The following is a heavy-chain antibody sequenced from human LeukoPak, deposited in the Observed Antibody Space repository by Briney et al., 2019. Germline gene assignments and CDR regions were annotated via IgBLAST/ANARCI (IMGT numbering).Heavy chain of an antibody. V-gene: IGHV4-34*01. J-gene: IGHJ4*02. CDR1: GGSLSGYY. D-gene: IGHD3-10*01. Sequence: SETLSLTCAVYGGSLSGYYWSWIRQPPGKGLEWIGEINHSKSTNYNPSLKSRVTISVDTSKNQFSLKLSSVTAADTAVYYCARGGDYYGSGSYPEYWGQGTLVTVSS. CDR3: ARGGDYYGSGSYPEY. CDR2: INHSKST.